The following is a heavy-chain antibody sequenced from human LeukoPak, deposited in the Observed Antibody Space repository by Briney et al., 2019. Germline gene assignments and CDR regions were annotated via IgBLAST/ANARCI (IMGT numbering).Heavy chain of an antibody. Sequence: GGSLRLSCAASGFTVNKNQMIWVRQAPGKGLEWVSMIYCGGSTYYSDSVKGRFSISRDNAKNSLYLQMNSLRAEDTAVYYCARGDGYNFPGYWGQGTLVTVSS. CDR2: IYCGGST. V-gene: IGHV3-66*01. J-gene: IGHJ4*02. D-gene: IGHD5-24*01. CDR3: ARGDGYNFPGY. CDR1: GFTVNKNQ.